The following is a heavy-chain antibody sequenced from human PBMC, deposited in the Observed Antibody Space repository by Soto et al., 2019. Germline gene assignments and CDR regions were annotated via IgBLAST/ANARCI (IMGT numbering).Heavy chain of an antibody. J-gene: IGHJ4*02. Sequence: PGGSLRLSCAASGFTCSSYSMNWVSQAPGKGLEWVSSISSSSSYIYYADSVKGRFTISRDNAKNSLYLQMNSLRAKDTAVYYCARDRMITFGGVIVPTTPYWGQGTLVTVSS. CDR3: ARDRMITFGGVIVPTTPY. D-gene: IGHD3-16*02. CDR2: ISSSSSYI. V-gene: IGHV3-21*01. CDR1: GFTCSSYS.